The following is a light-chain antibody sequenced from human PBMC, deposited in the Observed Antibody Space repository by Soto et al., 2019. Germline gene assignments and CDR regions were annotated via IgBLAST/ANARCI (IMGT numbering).Light chain of an antibody. V-gene: IGLV1-40*01. Sequence: QSALTQPPSVSGAPGQRVTISCTGSNSNIGAGYDVHWYQQLPGTAPKLLIYGNSNRPSGVPDRFSGSKSVTSASLAITGPHAEDDADYSCKSYDSSLSGSVFGTGTKVTV. CDR2: GNS. CDR3: KSYDSSLSGSV. CDR1: NSNIGAGYD. J-gene: IGLJ1*01.